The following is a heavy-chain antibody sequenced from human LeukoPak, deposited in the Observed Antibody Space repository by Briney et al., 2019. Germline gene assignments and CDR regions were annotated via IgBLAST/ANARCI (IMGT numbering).Heavy chain of an antibody. J-gene: IGHJ2*01. CDR1: GFTFSNYA. CDR3: VRRRAGSTGASYLDL. Sequence: GGSLRLFCAASGFTFSNYAMHWVRQSPGKRLEYVSAINDNGGNTYYADSVKDRFTISRDNSKSTLFLQMGSLTPEDMAMYYGVRRRAGSTGASYLDLWGRGTLVTVSS. D-gene: IGHD7-27*01. V-gene: IGHV3-64*02. CDR2: INDNGGNT.